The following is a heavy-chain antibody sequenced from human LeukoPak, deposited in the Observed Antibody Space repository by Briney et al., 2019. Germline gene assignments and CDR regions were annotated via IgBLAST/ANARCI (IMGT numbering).Heavy chain of an antibody. CDR3: ARAPPTYSGSYPSWFDP. V-gene: IGHV1-18*01. CDR1: GYTFTSYG. Sequence: ASVKVSCKASGYTFTSYGISWVRQAPGQGLEWMGWISAYNGNTNYAQKLQGRVTMTTDTSTSTAYMELRSLRSDDTAVYYCARAPPTYSGSYPSWFDPWGQGTLVTVSS. CDR2: ISAYNGNT. J-gene: IGHJ5*02. D-gene: IGHD1-26*01.